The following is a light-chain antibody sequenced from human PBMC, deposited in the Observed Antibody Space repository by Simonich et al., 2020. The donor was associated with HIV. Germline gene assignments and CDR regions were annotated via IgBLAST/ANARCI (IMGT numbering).Light chain of an antibody. CDR2: GAS. CDR1: QGISKS. CDR3: QQYYSTPT. J-gene: IGKJ1*01. V-gene: IGKV1-NL1*01. Sequence: DIQMTQSPSSLSASVGDRVTITCRASQGISKSLAWYQQKPGKAPKLLLYGASRLESGVPSRFSGRGSGTDFPLTISSLQPADFAIYYCQQYYSTPTFGQGTKVEI.